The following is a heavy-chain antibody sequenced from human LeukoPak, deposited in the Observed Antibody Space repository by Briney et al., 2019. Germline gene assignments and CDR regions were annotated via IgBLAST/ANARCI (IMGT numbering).Heavy chain of an antibody. Sequence: PGGSLRLSCAASGFTFSSYAMSWVRQAPGKGLEWVSAISGSGGSTYYADSVKGRFTISRDNSKNTLYLQMNSLRAEDTAVYYCAEDQGSGWYLGAAFDYWGQGTLVTVSS. CDR3: AEDQGSGWYLGAAFDY. J-gene: IGHJ4*02. D-gene: IGHD6-19*01. CDR1: GFTFSSYA. V-gene: IGHV3-23*01. CDR2: ISGSGGST.